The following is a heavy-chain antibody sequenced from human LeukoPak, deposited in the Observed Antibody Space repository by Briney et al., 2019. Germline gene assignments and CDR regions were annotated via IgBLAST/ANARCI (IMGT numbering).Heavy chain of an antibody. CDR1: GGSISTNY. D-gene: IGHD6-19*01. CDR2: MYYSGST. CDR3: ARGAGYNSGSSKWTYHYYYMDV. V-gene: IGHV4-59*08. Sequence: SETLSLTCTVSGGSISTNYWSWIRQPPGKGLEWIGYMYYSGSTNYNPSLKSRVTISVDTSKNQFSLKLSSVTAADTAVYYCARGAGYNSGSSKWTYHYYYMDVWGKGTTVTVSS. J-gene: IGHJ6*03.